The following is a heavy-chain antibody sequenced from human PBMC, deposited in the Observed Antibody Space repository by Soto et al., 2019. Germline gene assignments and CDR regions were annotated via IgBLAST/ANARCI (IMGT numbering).Heavy chain of an antibody. Sequence: QVQLVQSGAEVKKPGSSVKVSCKASGGTFSSYAISWVRQATGQGLEWMGGIIPIFGTANYAQKFQGRVTITADESTNTAYMELSSLRSEDTAVYYCATHRSGSGYYYDGMDVWGQGTTVTVSS. D-gene: IGHD6-19*01. CDR1: GGTFSSYA. J-gene: IGHJ6*02. V-gene: IGHV1-69*12. CDR2: IIPIFGTA. CDR3: ATHRSGSGYYYDGMDV.